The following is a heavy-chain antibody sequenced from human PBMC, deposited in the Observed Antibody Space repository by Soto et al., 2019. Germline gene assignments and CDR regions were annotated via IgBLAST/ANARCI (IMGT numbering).Heavy chain of an antibody. CDR1: GFTFSSYW. Sequence: GGSLRLSCAASGFTFSSYWMHWVRQAPGKGLVWVSRINSDGSSTSYADSVKGRFTISRDNAKNTLYLQMNSLRAEDTAVYYCARVKPLEWLLYLLDYWGQGTLVTVSS. J-gene: IGHJ4*02. CDR2: INSDGSST. V-gene: IGHV3-74*01. CDR3: ARVKPLEWLLYLLDY. D-gene: IGHD3-3*01.